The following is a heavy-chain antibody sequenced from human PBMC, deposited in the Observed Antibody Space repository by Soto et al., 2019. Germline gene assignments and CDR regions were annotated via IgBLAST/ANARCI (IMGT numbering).Heavy chain of an antibody. D-gene: IGHD6-13*01. CDR1: GYTFSNFD. CDR3: AREQDSSSWYPGFFDY. CDR2: INPSGGST. V-gene: IGHV1-46*01. Sequence: ASVKVSCKASGYTFSNFDINWVRQTPGQGLEWMGIINPSGGSTSYAQKFQGRVTMTRDTSMSTVYMELSSLRSEDTAVYYCAREQDSSSWYPGFFDYWGQGTLVTVSS. J-gene: IGHJ4*02.